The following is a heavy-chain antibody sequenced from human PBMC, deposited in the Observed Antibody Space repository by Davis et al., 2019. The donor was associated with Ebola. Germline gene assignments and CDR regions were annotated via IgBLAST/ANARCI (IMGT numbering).Heavy chain of an antibody. V-gene: IGHV1-46*01. D-gene: IGHD3-10*01. CDR3: ARDRLWFGELSLNYYYGMDV. CDR2: INPSGGST. CDR1: GYTFTSYY. J-gene: IGHJ6*02. Sequence: ASVKVSCKASGYTFTSYYMHWVRQAPGQGLEWMGIINPSGGSTSYAQKFQGRVTITADKSTSTAYMELSSLRSEDTAVYYCARDRLWFGELSLNYYYGMDVWGQGTTVTVSS.